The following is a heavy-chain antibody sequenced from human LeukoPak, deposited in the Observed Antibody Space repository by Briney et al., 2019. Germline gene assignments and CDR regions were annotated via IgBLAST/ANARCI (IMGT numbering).Heavy chain of an antibody. V-gene: IGHV1-2*06. Sequence: ASVKVSCKASGYTFTGYYMHWVRQAPGQGLEWMGRINPNSGGTNYAQKFQGRVTMTRDTSISTAYMELSRLRSDDTAVYYCARVRVGATAGDCFDYWGQGTLVTVFS. D-gene: IGHD1-26*01. CDR3: ARVRVGATAGDCFDY. J-gene: IGHJ4*02. CDR2: INPNSGGT. CDR1: GYTFTGYY.